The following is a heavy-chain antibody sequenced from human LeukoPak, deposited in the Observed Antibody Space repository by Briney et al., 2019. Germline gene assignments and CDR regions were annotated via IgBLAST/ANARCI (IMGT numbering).Heavy chain of an antibody. J-gene: IGHJ3*02. CDR2: TYYRTKWYF. V-gene: IGHV6-1*01. CDR3: ARGDYDKSGGGVDI. CDR1: GDTFSSNSAA. Sequence: SQTLSLTCVISGDTFSSNSAAWNRLRQSPSGGLEWQGRTYYRTKWYFDHKVSITRRLTISSDTSQRHFSLHITSVTPEDTAVYYCARGDYDKSGGGVDIWGQGTVVSVSS. D-gene: IGHD3-22*01.